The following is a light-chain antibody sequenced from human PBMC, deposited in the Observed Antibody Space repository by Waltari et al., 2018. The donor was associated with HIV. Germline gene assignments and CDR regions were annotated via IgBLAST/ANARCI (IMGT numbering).Light chain of an antibody. CDR3: CSFAASTALL. V-gene: IGLV2-23*02. Sequence: QSALTQPASVSGSPGQSLTISCTGTTSDIGTSAFVSWYQQHPGKPPKLIIFEVSERPSGVSDRFSGSKSGNTASLTISELQPDDEADYYCCSFAASTALLFGGRTRLTVL. CDR2: EVS. J-gene: IGLJ2*01. CDR1: TSDIGTSAF.